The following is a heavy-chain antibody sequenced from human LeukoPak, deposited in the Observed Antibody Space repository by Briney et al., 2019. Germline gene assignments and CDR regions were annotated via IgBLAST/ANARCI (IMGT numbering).Heavy chain of an antibody. CDR3: ARGSSWFPFDY. J-gene: IGHJ4*02. Sequence: PGRSLRLSCAASGFGFSTYDMHWVRQAPGKGLDWVAVIWFDGSNKYYADSVKGLFTTSRDNSKNTLYLQMNSLRAEDAAVYYCARGSSWFPFDYWGQGTLVTVSS. CDR1: GFGFSTYD. CDR2: IWFDGSNK. V-gene: IGHV3-33*01. D-gene: IGHD6-13*01.